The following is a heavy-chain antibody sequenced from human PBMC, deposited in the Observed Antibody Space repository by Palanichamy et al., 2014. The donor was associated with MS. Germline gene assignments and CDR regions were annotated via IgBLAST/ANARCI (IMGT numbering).Heavy chain of an antibody. D-gene: IGHD1-26*01. V-gene: IGHV4-39*01. J-gene: IGHJ4*02. Sequence: QLRLQESGPVLVKPSETLSLTCNVPGYSIDTSSFYWGWIRQSPGKGPEWIGNVYYSGSTSYNPSLKSRVTTAIDTSKNQFSLRLTSVTAADTAVYYCARVGVSMNHWGQGILVTVSS. CDR3: ARVGVSMNH. CDR1: GYSIDTSSFY. CDR2: VYYSGST.